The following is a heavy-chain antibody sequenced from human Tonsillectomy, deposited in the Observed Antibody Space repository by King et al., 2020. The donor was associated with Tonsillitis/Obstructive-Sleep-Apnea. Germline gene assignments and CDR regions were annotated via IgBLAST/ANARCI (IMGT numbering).Heavy chain of an antibody. CDR1: GYTFTSYY. CDR2: INPSGGST. V-gene: IGHV1-46*01. Sequence: QLVQSGAEVKKPGASVKVSCKASGYTFTSYYIHWVRQAPGQGLEWMGIINPSGGSTSYAQKFQGRLTMTRDTSTSTVYMELSSLRSEETAVYYCARDGSVATRPLDYWGQGTLVTVSS. J-gene: IGHJ4*02. D-gene: IGHD6-6*01. CDR3: ARDGSVATRPLDY.